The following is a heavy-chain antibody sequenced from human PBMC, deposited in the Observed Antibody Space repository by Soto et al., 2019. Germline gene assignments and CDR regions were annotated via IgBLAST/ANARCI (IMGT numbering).Heavy chain of an antibody. Sequence: GESLKLSCKGSGYSFTSYWIGWVRQMPGKGLEWMGIIYPGDSDTRYSPSFQGQVTISADKSISTAYLQWSSLKASDTAVYYCSRGLRFLELLSLRPGYYYGMDVWGHGTTVTVSS. CDR2: IYPGDSDT. CDR3: SRGLRFLELLSLRPGYYYGMDV. CDR1: GYSFTSYW. V-gene: IGHV5-51*01. D-gene: IGHD3-3*01. J-gene: IGHJ6*02.